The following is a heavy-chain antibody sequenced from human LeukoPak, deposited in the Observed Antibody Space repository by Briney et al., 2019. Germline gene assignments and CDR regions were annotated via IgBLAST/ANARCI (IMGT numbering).Heavy chain of an antibody. D-gene: IGHD1-26*01. V-gene: IGHV3-74*01. CDR2: INSDGSST. J-gene: IGHJ4*02. CDR1: GFTFSSYW. Sequence: PGGSLRLSCAASGFTFSSYWMSWVRQAPGQGLVWVSRINSDGSSTNYADSVKGRFTISRDNSKNTLYLQMNSLRADDTAVYYCAVLSQYSGSYYPLDYWGQGTLVTVSS. CDR3: AVLSQYSGSYYPLDY.